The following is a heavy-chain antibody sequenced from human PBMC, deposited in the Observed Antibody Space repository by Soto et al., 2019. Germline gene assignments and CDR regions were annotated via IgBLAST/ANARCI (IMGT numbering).Heavy chain of an antibody. CDR2: INSDGTTT. D-gene: IGHD3-10*01. J-gene: IGHJ4*02. Sequence: EVQLVESGGGLVQPGGSLRLSCAASGFTFTSNWMHWVRQAPGKGLVWVSRINSDGTTTTYADSVKGRFTISRDNAKNPLYLQVNSLGGEDTAVYYCTRGGATGAGIYHFENWGQGTLVTVSS. CDR3: TRGGATGAGIYHFEN. V-gene: IGHV3-74*01. CDR1: GFTFTSNW.